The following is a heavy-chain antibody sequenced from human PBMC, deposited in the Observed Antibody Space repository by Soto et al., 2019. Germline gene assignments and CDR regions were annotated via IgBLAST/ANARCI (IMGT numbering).Heavy chain of an antibody. CDR3: ARDSCTTPYQLLCVDY. CDR1: GFTFSSYS. V-gene: IGHV3-30-3*01. CDR2: ISYDGSNK. D-gene: IGHD2-2*01. J-gene: IGHJ4*02. Sequence: GGSLILSWASSGFTFSSYSMHLVRPAPGKGLEWVAVISYDGSNKYYADSVKGRFTISRDNSKNTLYLQMNSLRAEDTAVYYCARDSCTTPYQLLCVDYWGQGTLVTVSS.